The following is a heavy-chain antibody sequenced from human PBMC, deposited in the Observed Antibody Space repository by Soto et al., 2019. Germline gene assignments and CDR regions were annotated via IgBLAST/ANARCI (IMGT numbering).Heavy chain of an antibody. CDR2: IKQDGSEK. V-gene: IGHV3-7*01. CDR1: GFTFSSYW. CDR3: ARAYCSSTSCYWYYFDY. D-gene: IGHD2-2*01. Sequence: GGSLRLSCAASGFTFSSYWMSWVRQAPGKGLEWVANIKQDGSEKYYADSVKGRFTISRDNAKNSLYLQMNSLRAEDMAVYYCARAYCSSTSCYWYYFDYWGQGT. J-gene: IGHJ4*02.